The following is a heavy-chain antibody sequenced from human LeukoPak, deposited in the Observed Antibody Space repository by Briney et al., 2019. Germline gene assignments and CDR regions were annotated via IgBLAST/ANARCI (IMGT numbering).Heavy chain of an antibody. V-gene: IGHV3-33*06. Sequence: GRSLRLSCAASGFTFSSYGMHWVRQAPGKGLEWVAVIWYDGSNKYYADSVKGRFTVSRDNSKNTLYLQMNSLRADDTAVYYCAKGGPNGPSGYWGQGTLVTVSS. CDR2: IWYDGSNK. CDR1: GFTFSSYG. CDR3: AKGGPNGPSGY. J-gene: IGHJ4*02. D-gene: IGHD1-26*01.